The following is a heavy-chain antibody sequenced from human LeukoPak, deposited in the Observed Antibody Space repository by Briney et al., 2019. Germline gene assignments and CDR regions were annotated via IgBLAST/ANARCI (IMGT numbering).Heavy chain of an antibody. Sequence: PGGSLRLSCAASGFTFSSYGMSWVRQAPGKGLEWVSAISGSGGSTYYADSVKGRFTISRDNSKNTLYLQMTSLRAEDTAVYYCAKGAGAVAGPSYYFDYWGQGTLVTVSS. D-gene: IGHD6-19*01. CDR3: AKGAGAVAGPSYYFDY. CDR2: ISGSGGST. CDR1: GFTFSSYG. V-gene: IGHV3-23*01. J-gene: IGHJ4*02.